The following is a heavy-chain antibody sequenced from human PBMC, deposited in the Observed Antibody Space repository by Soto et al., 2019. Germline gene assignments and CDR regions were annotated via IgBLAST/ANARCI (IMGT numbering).Heavy chain of an antibody. CDR3: TTDTLDLGYYYYYGMDV. J-gene: IGHJ6*02. CDR1: GFTFSNAW. V-gene: IGHV3-15*01. Sequence: GGSLRLSRAASGFTFSNAWMSWVRQAPGKGLEWVGRIKSKTDGGTTDYAAPVKGRFTISRDDSKNTLYLQMNSLKTEDTAVYYCTTDTLDLGYYYYYGMDVWGQGTTVTVSS. D-gene: IGHD3-16*01. CDR2: IKSKTDGGTT.